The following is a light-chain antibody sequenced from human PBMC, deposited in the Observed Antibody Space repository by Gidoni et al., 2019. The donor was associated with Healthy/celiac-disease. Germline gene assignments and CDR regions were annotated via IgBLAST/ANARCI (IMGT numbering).Light chain of an antibody. Sequence: QAVVTPAPSLTVSPAGTVTRTCGSSNGAVPSGHSPYWFQQKPGQAPRTLINNTNNKHSWTPARFSGSLLGGKAALTRSGARPEDEAEYYCLLVYSGAVIFGGGTTLTVL. CDR1: NGAVPSGHS. CDR2: NTN. CDR3: LLVYSGAVI. J-gene: IGLJ2*01. V-gene: IGLV7-46*01.